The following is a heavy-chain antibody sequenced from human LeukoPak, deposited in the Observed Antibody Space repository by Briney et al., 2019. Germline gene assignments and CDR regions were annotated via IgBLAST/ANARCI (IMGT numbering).Heavy chain of an antibody. CDR1: GFTFSSYA. V-gene: IGHV3-23*01. J-gene: IGHJ6*04. CDR3: AKGLYCSSTSCSTHYYYYYGMDV. Sequence: GGSLRLSCAASGFTFSSYAMSWVRQAPGKGLEWVSAISGSGGSTYYADSVKGRFTISRDNSKNTLYLQMNSLRAEDTAVYYCAKGLYCSSTSCSTHYYYYYGMDVWGKGTTSPSPQ. D-gene: IGHD2-2*01. CDR2: ISGSGGST.